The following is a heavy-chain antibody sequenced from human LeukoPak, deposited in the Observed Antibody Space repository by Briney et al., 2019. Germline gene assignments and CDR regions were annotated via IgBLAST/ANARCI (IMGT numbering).Heavy chain of an antibody. D-gene: IGHD4-17*01. CDR3: ARVGHGYGDSHFFDH. J-gene: IGHJ4*02. CDR1: GDSIINYN. Sequence: PSETLSLTCSVSGDSIINYNWSWIRHSPGRGPGWMGFIYYDGTTNYNPSLISRVTMSVDTSKSHFSLKLTSVTAADTAVYYCARVGHGYGDSHFFDHWGQGTLVTVSS. CDR2: IYYDGTT. V-gene: IGHV4-59*01.